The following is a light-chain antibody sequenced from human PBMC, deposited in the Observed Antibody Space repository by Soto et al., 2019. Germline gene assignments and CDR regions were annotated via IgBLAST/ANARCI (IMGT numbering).Light chain of an antibody. CDR3: CSYGNSRWV. CDR2: EDY. CDR1: NRDAGTYSL. V-gene: IGLV2-23*01. J-gene: IGLJ3*02. Sequence: QSVLTQPASVSGAPRQSISIPCTGSNRDAGTYSLVSWYQQHPGEAPKLIIYEDYKRPSGVSTRFSGSRFGNTASLTIFGLQAEDEADYYCCSYGNSRWVFGGGTKLTVL.